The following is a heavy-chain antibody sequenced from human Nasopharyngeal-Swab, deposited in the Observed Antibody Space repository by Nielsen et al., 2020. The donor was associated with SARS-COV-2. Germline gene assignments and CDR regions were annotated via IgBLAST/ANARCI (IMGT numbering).Heavy chain of an antibody. D-gene: IGHD6-19*01. CDR3: ADISYSSIDY. V-gene: IGHV3-53*01. CDR2: FHTGDDT. CDR1: GFTVSGSY. J-gene: IGHJ4*02. Sequence: GGSLRLSCVASGFTVSGSYMSWVRQAPGKGLEWVSLFHTGDDTNYADAVKGRFTISRDSSKSTMYLQMNSLRAEDTAVYYCADISYSSIDYWGQGTLVTVSS.